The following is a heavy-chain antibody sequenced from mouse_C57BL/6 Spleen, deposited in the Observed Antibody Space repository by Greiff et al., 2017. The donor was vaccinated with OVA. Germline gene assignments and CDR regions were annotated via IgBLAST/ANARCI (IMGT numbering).Heavy chain of an antibody. Sequence: EVKVEESGGGLVQPGGSLKLSCAASGFTFSDYYMYWVRQTPEKRLEWVAYISNGGGSTYYPDTVKGRFTISRDNAKNTLYLQMSRLKSEDTAMYYCAITDFDVWGTGTTVTVSS. CDR1: GFTFSDYY. V-gene: IGHV5-12*01. CDR2: ISNGGGST. J-gene: IGHJ1*03. CDR3: AITDFDV.